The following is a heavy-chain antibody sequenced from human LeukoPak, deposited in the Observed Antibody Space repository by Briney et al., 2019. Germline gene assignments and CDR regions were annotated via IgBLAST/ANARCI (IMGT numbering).Heavy chain of an antibody. Sequence: ASVKVSCKASGYTFTSYDINWVRQATGQGLEWMGWMNPNSGNTGHAQKFQGRVTMTRNTSISTAYMELSSLRSEDTAVYYCAVWYYDFWSGYYRRVNYYYGMDVWGQGTTVTVSS. CDR3: AVWYYDFWSGYYRRVNYYYGMDV. J-gene: IGHJ6*02. CDR2: MNPNSGNT. D-gene: IGHD3-3*01. V-gene: IGHV1-8*01. CDR1: GYTFTSYD.